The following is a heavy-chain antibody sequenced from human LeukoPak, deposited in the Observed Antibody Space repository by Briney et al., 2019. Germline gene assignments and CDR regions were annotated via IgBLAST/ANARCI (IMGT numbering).Heavy chain of an antibody. CDR2: MNPNSGNT. V-gene: IGHV1-8*01. Sequence: GASVKVSCEASGYTFTSYDINWVRQATGQRLEWMGWMNPNSGNTGYAQKFQGRVTTTRNTSISTAYMELSSLRSEDTAVYYCARDRHDSSGAFDYWGQGTLVTVSS. J-gene: IGHJ4*02. CDR3: ARDRHDSSGAFDY. D-gene: IGHD3-22*01. CDR1: GYTFTSYD.